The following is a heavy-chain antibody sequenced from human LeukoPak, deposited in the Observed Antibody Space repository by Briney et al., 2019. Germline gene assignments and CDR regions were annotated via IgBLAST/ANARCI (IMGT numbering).Heavy chain of an antibody. CDR3: ARAGPMVRGVISPRSLPDC. Sequence: ASVKVSCKASGYTFTSYAMHWVRQAPGQRLEWMGWINAGNGNTKYSQKFQGRVTITRDTSASTAYMELSSLRSEDTAVYYCARAGPMVRGVISPRSLPDCWGQGTLVTVSS. CDR1: GYTFTSYA. J-gene: IGHJ4*02. CDR2: INAGNGNT. V-gene: IGHV1-3*01. D-gene: IGHD3-10*01.